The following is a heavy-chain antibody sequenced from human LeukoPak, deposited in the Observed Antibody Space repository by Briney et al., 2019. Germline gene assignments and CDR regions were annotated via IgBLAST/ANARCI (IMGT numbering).Heavy chain of an antibody. Sequence: SETLSLTCTVPGYSISSGYYWGWIRQPPGKGLEWIGSMYLSGSTYYNPSLKSRVTISVDKSKNQFSLKLSSVTAADTAVYYCARASSWYSNDYWGQGTLVTVSS. J-gene: IGHJ4*02. CDR1: GYSISSGYY. V-gene: IGHV4-38-2*02. CDR2: MYLSGST. D-gene: IGHD6-13*01. CDR3: ARASSWYSNDY.